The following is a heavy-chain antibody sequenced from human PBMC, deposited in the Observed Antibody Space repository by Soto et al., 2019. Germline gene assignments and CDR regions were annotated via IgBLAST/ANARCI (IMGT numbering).Heavy chain of an antibody. CDR3: ARDRSRGWSYFDY. D-gene: IGHD6-19*01. CDR1: GFIFNNNA. V-gene: IGHV3-30*03. J-gene: IGHJ4*02. Sequence: QVQLVESGGGVVQPGRSLRLSCAASGFIFNNNAMHWVRQAPGKGLEWVAVTLYDGSNKYYADSVKGRFTISRDNSKNTLYLEINSLRAEDSAVYYCARDRSRGWSYFDYWGQGTLVTVSS. CDR2: TLYDGSNK.